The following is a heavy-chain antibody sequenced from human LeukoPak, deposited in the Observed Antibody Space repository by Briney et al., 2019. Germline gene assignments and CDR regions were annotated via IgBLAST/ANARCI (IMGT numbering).Heavy chain of an antibody. CDR1: GITLSNYG. Sequence: TGGSLRLSCAVSGITLSNYGMSWVRQAPGKGLEWVVGIGGSGGGTNYADSVKGRFTISRDNSKNTLYLQMNSLRAEDTAVYFCAKRGVVIRVFLVGFHKEAYYFNSWGQGALVTVSS. V-gene: IGHV3-23*01. J-gene: IGHJ4*02. D-gene: IGHD3-10*01. CDR3: AKRGVVIRVFLVGFHKEAYYFNS. CDR2: IGGSGGGT.